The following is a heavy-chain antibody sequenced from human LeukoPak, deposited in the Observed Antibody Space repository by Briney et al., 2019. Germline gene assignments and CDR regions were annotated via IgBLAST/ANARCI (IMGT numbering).Heavy chain of an antibody. Sequence: PSETLSLTCTVSGGSISSYYWSWIRQPPGKGLEWIGYIYYSGSTNYNPSLKSRVTISVDTSKNQFSLKLSSVTAADTAVYYCARGPPHYTMYYYYYMDVWGKGTTVTVSS. CDR3: ARGPPHYTMYYYYYMDV. CDR2: IYYSGST. CDR1: GGSISSYY. V-gene: IGHV4-59*01. D-gene: IGHD2-2*02. J-gene: IGHJ6*03.